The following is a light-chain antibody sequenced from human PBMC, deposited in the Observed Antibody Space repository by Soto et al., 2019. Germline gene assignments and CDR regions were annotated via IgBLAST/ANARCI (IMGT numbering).Light chain of an antibody. J-gene: IGLJ3*02. CDR3: SSYAGSNNWV. CDR2: DVN. V-gene: IGLV2-8*01. CDR1: STDVGNYNY. Sequence: QSALTQPPSASGAPGQSLTISCTGTSTDVGNYNYVSWYQQHPGKAPKLMISDVNRRHSGVPDRFSGSKSGNTASLTVSGLQAEDEADYYGSSYAGSNNWVFGGGTKLTVL.